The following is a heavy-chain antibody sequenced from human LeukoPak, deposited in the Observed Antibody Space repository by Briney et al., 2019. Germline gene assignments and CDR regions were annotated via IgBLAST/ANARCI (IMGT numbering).Heavy chain of an antibody. CDR3: ARPYGSGSYYYGMDV. Sequence: ASVKVSCTASGYTFTSYGISWVRQAPGQGLEWMGWINSYNGNTNYAQKLQGRVTMTTDTPTSTGYMELRSLRSDDTAVYYCARPYGSGSYYYGMDVWGQGTTVSVSS. CDR1: GYTFTSYG. CDR2: INSYNGNT. D-gene: IGHD3-10*01. J-gene: IGHJ6*02. V-gene: IGHV1-18*01.